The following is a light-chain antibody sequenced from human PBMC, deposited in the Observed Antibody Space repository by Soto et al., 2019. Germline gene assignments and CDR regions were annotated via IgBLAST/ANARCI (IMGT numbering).Light chain of an antibody. Sequence: DIQMTQYPSSLSASVGDRVTITCRASQSISSYLNWYQQKPGKAPKLLIYAASSLQSGVPSRFSGSGSGTDFTLTISSLQPEDFATYYCQQYNSFWTFGQGTKVDIK. CDR3: QQYNSFWT. V-gene: IGKV1-39*01. CDR1: QSISSY. J-gene: IGKJ1*01. CDR2: AAS.